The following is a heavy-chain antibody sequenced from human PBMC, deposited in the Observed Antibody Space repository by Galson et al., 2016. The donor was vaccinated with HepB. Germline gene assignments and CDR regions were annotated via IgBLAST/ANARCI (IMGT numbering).Heavy chain of an antibody. J-gene: IGHJ6*02. D-gene: IGHD6-19*01. CDR3: ARSLSADTSDWTPYYYYAMDV. CDR2: IYYSGTT. Sequence: SETLSLTCTVSGGSVSSGNYYWGWIRQPPGKGLEWIGSIYYSGTTYYNPSFKSRVTMFVETSKNQFSLKLNSVTAADTAVYYCARSLSADTSDWTPYYYYAMDVWGQGTTVTVAS. CDR1: GGSVSSGNYY. V-gene: IGHV4-39*01.